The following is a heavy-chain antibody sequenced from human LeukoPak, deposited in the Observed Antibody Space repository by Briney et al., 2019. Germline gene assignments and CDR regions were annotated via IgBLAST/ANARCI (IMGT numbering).Heavy chain of an antibody. J-gene: IGHJ4*02. CDR2: ISSGSYYI. V-gene: IGHV3-21*04. CDR3: AREGGGGYCTGGVCSGFDY. D-gene: IGHD2-8*02. CDR1: GFTFRSYS. Sequence: GGSLRLSCAASGFTFRSYSMDWVRQAPGKGLEWVSSISSGSYYIYYVDSVKGRFTISRDNAKNSLYLQMNSLRAEDTAVYYCAREGGGGYCTGGVCSGFDYWGQGTLATVSS.